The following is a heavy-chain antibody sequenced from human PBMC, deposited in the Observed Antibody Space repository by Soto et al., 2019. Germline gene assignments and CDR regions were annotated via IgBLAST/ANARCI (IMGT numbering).Heavy chain of an antibody. CDR1: GFTFDDYA. D-gene: IGHD3-10*01. J-gene: IGHJ6*02. CDR3: AKDRGSGSYAASYYYSGMDV. CDR2: INWNSGSI. Sequence: PGGSLRLSCAASGFTFDDYAMHWVRQAPGKGLEWVSGINWNSGSIGYADSVKGRFTISRDNAKTSLYLQMNSLRAEDTALYYCAKDRGSGSYAASYYYSGMDVWGQGTTVTVSS. V-gene: IGHV3-9*01.